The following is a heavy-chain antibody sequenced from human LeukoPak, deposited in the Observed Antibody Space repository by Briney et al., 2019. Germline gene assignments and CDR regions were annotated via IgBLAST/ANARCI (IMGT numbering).Heavy chain of an antibody. V-gene: IGHV4-39*01. CDR2: IRYSGST. J-gene: IGHJ4*02. CDR3: ARLSWSSDDY. D-gene: IGHD2-8*02. Sequence: PSETLSLTCTVSGASISNNRYYWGWIRQPPGKGLEWIGSIRYSGSTYYNPSLKSRVTISVDTSKNQISLNLRSVTAADTAVYYCARLSWSSDDYWGQGTLVTVSS. CDR1: GASISNNRYY.